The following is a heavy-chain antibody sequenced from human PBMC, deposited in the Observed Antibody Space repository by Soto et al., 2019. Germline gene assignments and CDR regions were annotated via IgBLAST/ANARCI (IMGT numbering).Heavy chain of an antibody. CDR1: GFTFSSYA. CDR3: AKDNYAHVFIAAAGTGDY. J-gene: IGHJ4*02. D-gene: IGHD6-13*01. Sequence: GGSLRLSCAASGFTFSSYAMSWVRQAPGKGLEWVSAISGSGGSTYYADSVKGRFTISRDNSKNTLYLQMNSLRAEDTAVYYCAKDNYAHVFIAAAGTGDYWGQGTLVTVSS. CDR2: ISGSGGST. V-gene: IGHV3-23*01.